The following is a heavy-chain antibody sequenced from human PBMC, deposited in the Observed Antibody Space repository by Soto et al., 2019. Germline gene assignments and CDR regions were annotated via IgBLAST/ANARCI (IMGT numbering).Heavy chain of an antibody. J-gene: IGHJ4*02. D-gene: IGHD3-3*01. V-gene: IGHV4-31*03. Sequence: PSETLSLTCTVSGGSISSGGYYWSWIRQHPGKGLEWIGYIYYSGSTYYNPSLKSRVTISVDTSKNQFSLKLSSVTAADTAVYYCARGGIKIFGVVSPVSYWGQGTLVTVSS. CDR3: ARGGIKIFGVVSPVSY. CDR1: GGSISSGGYY. CDR2: IYYSGST.